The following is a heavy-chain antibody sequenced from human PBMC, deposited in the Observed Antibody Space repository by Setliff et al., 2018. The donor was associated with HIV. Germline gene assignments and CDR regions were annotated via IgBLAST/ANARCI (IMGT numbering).Heavy chain of an antibody. J-gene: IGHJ4*02. CDR1: GDSISSNKW. Sequence: SETLSLTCAVSGDSISSNKWWSWVRQPPGKGLDWIGEISHSGSTNYNPSLKSRVTISIDKSKNQFSLKLSSVTAADTAVYYCASVRTGYYRIRDYWGQGPLVTVSS. CDR2: ISHSGST. CDR3: ASVRTGYYRIRDY. V-gene: IGHV4-4*02. D-gene: IGHD3-9*01.